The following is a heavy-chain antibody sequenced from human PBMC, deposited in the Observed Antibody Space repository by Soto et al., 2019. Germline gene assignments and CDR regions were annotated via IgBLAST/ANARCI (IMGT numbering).Heavy chain of an antibody. J-gene: IGHJ4*02. Sequence: EVQLLESGGGLIQPGGSLRLSYAASGFTLSSYDMSWVRQAPGQGLEWVSAISGSGGSTYYADSVKGRFTISRDNSKNTLFLQMNSLRAEDTAVYFCAKGAWGSRGTSGIPAAPANYWGQGTLVTVSS. V-gene: IGHV3-23*01. D-gene: IGHD2-2*01. CDR1: GFTLSSYD. CDR3: AKGAWGSRGTSGIPAAPANY. CDR2: ISGSGGST.